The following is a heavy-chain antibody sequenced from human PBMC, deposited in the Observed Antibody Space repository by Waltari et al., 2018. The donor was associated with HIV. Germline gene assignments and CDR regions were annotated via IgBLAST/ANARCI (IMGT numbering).Heavy chain of an antibody. CDR2: ISSVGSYI. D-gene: IGHD3-16*02. CDR3: AGGGYDYAWGTYRPFDY. CDR1: GFTFSTYN. Sequence: EVQLVESGGDLVKPGGSLRLSCAASGFTFSTYNMNWVRQAPGKGREWDSSISSVGSYIYYPDSFKGRFTISRNNAKNSLYLQMNSLRAEDTAVYYCAGGGYDYAWGTYRPFDYWGQGTLVTVSS. J-gene: IGHJ4*02. V-gene: IGHV3-21*03.